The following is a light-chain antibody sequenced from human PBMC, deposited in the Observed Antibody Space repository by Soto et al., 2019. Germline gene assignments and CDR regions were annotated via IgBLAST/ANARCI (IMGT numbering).Light chain of an antibody. CDR2: DAS. CDR3: QHRMNWPLT. CDR1: QTVSSY. V-gene: IGKV3-11*01. J-gene: IGKJ5*01. Sequence: EIVLTQSPATLSLSPGERATLSCRASQTVSSYLLWYQQKRCHAPRLLIYDASNSATAITASFSGSGSGTDFTPPTSSLEHADFAVYYCQHRMNWPLTFGQGTRLEIK.